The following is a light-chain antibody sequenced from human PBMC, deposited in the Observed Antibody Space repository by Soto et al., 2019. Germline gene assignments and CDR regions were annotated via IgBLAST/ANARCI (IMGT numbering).Light chain of an antibody. CDR2: VDS. J-gene: IGKJ1*01. Sequence: EILMTQSPATLPVSPGQRPTLSGRASQIGSSNLACYQQKPGQAPRFLIYVDSTSATGIPASFSGSASATEFPPTISSLPPDDVATYYCPQYNSYWTVGPGTKVEIK. CDR1: QIGSSN. CDR3: PQYNSYWT. V-gene: IGKV3-15*01.